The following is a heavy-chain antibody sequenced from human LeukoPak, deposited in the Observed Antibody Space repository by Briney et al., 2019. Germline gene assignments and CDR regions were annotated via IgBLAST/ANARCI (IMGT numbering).Heavy chain of an antibody. J-gene: IGHJ3*02. CDR2: IYTSGST. V-gene: IGHV4-4*07. D-gene: IGHD1-26*01. CDR1: GGSISSYY. Sequence: PSETLSLTCTVSGGSISSYYWSWIRQPAGKGLEWIGRIYTSGSTNYNPSLKSRVTMSVDTSKNQFSLKLSSVTAADTAVYYCARDKFPLVGATGDDAFDIWGQGTMVAVSS. CDR3: ARDKFPLVGATGDDAFDI.